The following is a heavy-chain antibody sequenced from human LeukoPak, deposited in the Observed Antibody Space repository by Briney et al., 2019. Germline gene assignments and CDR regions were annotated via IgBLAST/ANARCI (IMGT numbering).Heavy chain of an antibody. J-gene: IGHJ4*02. CDR2: INHSGST. D-gene: IGHD3-10*01. CDR1: GGSFSGYY. Sequence: PSETLSLTCAIYGGSFSGYYWRWIRQPPGKGLEWIGGINHSGSTNYNPSLKSRVTISVDTPKNQFSLKLSSVTAADTAVYYCARGRPITMVRGVINTPFDYWGQGTLVTVSS. CDR3: ARGRPITMVRGVINTPFDY. V-gene: IGHV4-34*01.